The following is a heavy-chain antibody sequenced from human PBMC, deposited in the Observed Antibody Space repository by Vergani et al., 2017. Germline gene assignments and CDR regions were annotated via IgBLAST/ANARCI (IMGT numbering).Heavy chain of an antibody. CDR1: GYTFTSYY. V-gene: IGHV1-46*01. CDR3: ARDSRYCSSTSCYVGRDWFDP. Sequence: QVQLVQSGAEVKKPGASVKVSCKASGYTFTSYYMHWVRQAPGQGLEWMGIINPSGGSTSYAQKFQGRVTMTRDTPTSTVYMELSSLRSEDTAVYYCARDSRYCSSTSCYVGRDWFDPWGQGTLVTVSS. D-gene: IGHD2-2*01. J-gene: IGHJ5*02. CDR2: INPSGGST.